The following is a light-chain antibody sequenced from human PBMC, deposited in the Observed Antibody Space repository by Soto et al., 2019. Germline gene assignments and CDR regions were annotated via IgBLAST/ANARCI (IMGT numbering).Light chain of an antibody. J-gene: IGLJ3*02. Sequence: QSALTQPASVSGSDGQSITISCTGTSSDVGTYNYVSWCQHRPGKAPKLMIYDVSYRPSGVSNRFSGSKSANTASLTISGLQAEDEADYYCSSYTTSNTQVFGGGTKLTVL. CDR1: SSDVGTYNY. CDR2: DVS. CDR3: SSYTTSNTQV. V-gene: IGLV2-14*01.